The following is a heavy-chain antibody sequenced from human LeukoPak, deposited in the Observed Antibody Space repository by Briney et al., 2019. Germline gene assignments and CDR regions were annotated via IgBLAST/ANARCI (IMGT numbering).Heavy chain of an antibody. CDR1: GGSFSGYY. CDR3: ARDLTFDLQGYPDAFDI. J-gene: IGHJ3*02. D-gene: IGHD3-9*01. CDR2: INHSGST. V-gene: IGHV4-34*01. Sequence: PSETLSLTCAVYGGSFSGYYWSWIRQPPGKGLEWIGEINHSGSTNYNPSLKSRVTISVDTSKNQFSLKLSSVTAAGTAVYYCARDLTFDLQGYPDAFDIWGQGTMVTVSS.